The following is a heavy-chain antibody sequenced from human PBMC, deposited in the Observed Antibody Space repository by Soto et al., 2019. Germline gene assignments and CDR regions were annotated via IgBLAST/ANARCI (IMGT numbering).Heavy chain of an antibody. V-gene: IGHV1-3*05. J-gene: IGHJ4*02. CDR2: INAGNGNT. D-gene: IGHD2-8*01. CDR3: SRGPVFPLDY. CDR1: GYTFTSYA. Sequence: QVQLVQSGAEEKKPGASVKVSCKASGYTFTSYAMHWVRQAPGQRLEWMGWINAGNGNTKYSQKFQGRVTITRDTSASTAYMVLSSLRAEDTVVYCCSRGPVFPLDYWGQGTLVTVSS.